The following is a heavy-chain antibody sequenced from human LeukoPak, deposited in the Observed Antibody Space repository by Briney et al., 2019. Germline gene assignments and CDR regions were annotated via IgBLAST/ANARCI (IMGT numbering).Heavy chain of an antibody. CDR1: GFTFSSYG. CDR3: ARELIIANDAFDI. J-gene: IGHJ3*02. Sequence: GGSLRLSCAASGFTFSSYGMHWVRQAPGKGLEWVAFIRYDGSNKYYADSVKGRFTISRDNSKNTLYLQMNSLRAEDTAVYYCARELIIANDAFDIWGQGTMVTVSS. V-gene: IGHV3-30*02. D-gene: IGHD3-22*01. CDR2: IRYDGSNK.